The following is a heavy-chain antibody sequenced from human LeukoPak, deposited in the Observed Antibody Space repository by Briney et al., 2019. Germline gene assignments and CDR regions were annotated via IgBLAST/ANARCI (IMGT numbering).Heavy chain of an antibody. J-gene: IGHJ4*02. CDR3: AGAHSIAVAGGNFDY. Sequence: GASVTVSCKASGYTFTNYYMHWVRQAPGQGLEWMGLIDPSGGSTTYAQKFQGRVTMTRDTSTSTVYMELSSLRSEDTAVYYCAGAHSIAVAGGNFDYWGQGTLVTVSS. V-gene: IGHV1-46*01. CDR1: GYTFTNYY. D-gene: IGHD6-19*01. CDR2: IDPSGGST.